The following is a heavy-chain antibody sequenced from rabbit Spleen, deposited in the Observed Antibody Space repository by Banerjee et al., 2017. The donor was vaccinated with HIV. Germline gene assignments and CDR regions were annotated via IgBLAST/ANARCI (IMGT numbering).Heavy chain of an antibody. V-gene: IGHV1S40*01. CDR1: GVSFSSNYY. J-gene: IGHJ4*01. Sequence: LVESGGDLVKPGASLTLTCTASGVSFSSNYYMCWVRQAPGKGLEWIACIDAGSSGFTYFATWAKGRFTRSKTSSTTVTLQMTSLTAADTATYLCARDPTSIDSDGAPDYFSLWGPGTLVTGS. D-gene: IGHD6-1*01. CDR2: IDAGSSGFT. CDR3: ARDPTSIDSDGAPDYFSL.